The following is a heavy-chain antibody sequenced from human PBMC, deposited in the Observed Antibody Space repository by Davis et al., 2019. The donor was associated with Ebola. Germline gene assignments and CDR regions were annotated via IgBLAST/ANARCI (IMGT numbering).Heavy chain of an antibody. CDR1: GGFVSSGGYS. CDR2: IYYSGST. J-gene: IGHJ4*02. CDR3: ARRFDY. V-gene: IGHV4-39*01. Sequence: MPSETLSLTCAVSGGFVSSGGYSWSWIRQPPGKGLEWIGSIYYSGSTYYNPSLKSRVTISVDTSKNQFSLKLSSVTAADTAVYYCARRFDYWGQGTLVTVSS.